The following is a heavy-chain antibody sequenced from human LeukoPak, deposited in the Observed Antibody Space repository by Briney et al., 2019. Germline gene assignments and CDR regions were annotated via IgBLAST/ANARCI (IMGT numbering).Heavy chain of an antibody. J-gene: IGHJ4*02. CDR1: GFTFSSYW. CDR2: ISRSGDST. CDR3: AKDKGFSYGFDY. D-gene: IGHD5-18*01. V-gene: IGHV3-23*01. Sequence: PGGSLRLSCAASGFTFSSYWMSWVRQAPGKGLEWVSGISRSGDSTYYGDSGKGRFTISRDNSKNTLYLQMNSLRAEDTAIYYCAKDKGFSYGFDYWGQGTLVTVSS.